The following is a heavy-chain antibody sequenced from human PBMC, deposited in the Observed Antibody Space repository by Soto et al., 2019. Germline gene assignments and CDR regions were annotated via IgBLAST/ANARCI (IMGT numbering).Heavy chain of an antibody. CDR1: GGTFSNYA. CDR3: ARVEAVAGLYNYHGLDV. CDR2: IVPIFGTT. V-gene: IGHV1-69*12. D-gene: IGHD6-19*01. Sequence: QVQLVQYGAEVKKPGSSVKVSCKVSGGTFSNYAIDWVRLAPGHGLEWMGGIVPIFGTTYYTQKFQGRATIIADDSTTTACLEMSSLRSEDTAIYYCARVEAVAGLYNYHGLDVWGQGNAVTVSS. J-gene: IGHJ6*02.